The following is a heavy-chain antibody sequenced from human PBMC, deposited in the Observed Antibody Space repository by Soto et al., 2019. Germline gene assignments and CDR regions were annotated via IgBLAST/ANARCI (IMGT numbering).Heavy chain of an antibody. CDR1: GFTFSSYS. V-gene: IGHV3-21*01. CDR3: ARDLRSRGEDYVWGSYRPPVGMDV. Sequence: GGSLRLSCAASGFTFSSYSMNWVRQAPGKGLEWVSSISSSSSYIYYADSVKGRFTISRDNAKNSLYLQMNSLRAEDTAVYYCARDLRSRGEDYVWGSYRPPVGMDVWGQGTTVTVSS. J-gene: IGHJ6*02. CDR2: ISSSSSYI. D-gene: IGHD3-16*02.